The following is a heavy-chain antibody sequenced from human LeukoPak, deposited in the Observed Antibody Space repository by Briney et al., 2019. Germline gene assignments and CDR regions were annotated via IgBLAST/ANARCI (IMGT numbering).Heavy chain of an antibody. Sequence: PGTSLRLSCVASGFTFNRYAIHWVRQAPGKGLEWVAVISFDGNEQYGGVNKYYTDSVKGRFTICRDNSKNTVYLQMNSLRPEDTGVYFCARDGASGSGSNWAVNWFDPWGQGTLVTVSS. CDR3: ARDGASGSGSNWAVNWFDP. V-gene: IGHV3-30*04. CDR2: ISFDGNEQYGGVNK. D-gene: IGHD3-10*01. J-gene: IGHJ5*02. CDR1: GFTFNRYA.